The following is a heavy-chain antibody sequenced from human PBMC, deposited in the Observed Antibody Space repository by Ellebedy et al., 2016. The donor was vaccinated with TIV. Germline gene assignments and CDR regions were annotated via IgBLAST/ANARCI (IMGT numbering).Heavy chain of an antibody. CDR3: AKPPKGQLNFDY. V-gene: IGHV3-74*01. CDR2: INTDCSST. Sequence: GESLKISCAASGFTFSSYWMHWVRQAPGKGLMLVSRINTDCSSTNYADSFKGRFPIARDNSKNTLYLHMNSLRAEDPAGYYCAKPPKGQLNFDYWGQGTLVTVSS. D-gene: IGHD1-1*01. J-gene: IGHJ4*02. CDR1: GFTFSSYW.